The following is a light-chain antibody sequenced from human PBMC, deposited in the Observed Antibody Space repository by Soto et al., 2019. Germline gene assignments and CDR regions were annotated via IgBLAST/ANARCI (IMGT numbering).Light chain of an antibody. J-gene: IGLJ2*01. CDR3: SSYTSSITLVV. V-gene: IGLV2-14*01. CDR2: EVS. CDR1: SSDVGGYHY. Sequence: QSALTQPASVSGSPGQSITISCTGTSSDVGGYHYVSWYQQHPGKAPKLMIYEVSNRPSGVSNRFSGSKSGNTASLTISGLQAEDEVDYYCSSYTSSITLVVFGGGTKLTVL.